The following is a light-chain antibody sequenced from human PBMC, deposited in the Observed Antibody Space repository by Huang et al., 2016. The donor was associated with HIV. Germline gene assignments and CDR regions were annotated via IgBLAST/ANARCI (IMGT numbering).Light chain of an antibody. Sequence: DIVLTQSPHSLAVSLGERATINCKSSQSLLYRSNNKNHLVWYQQQPGQPPKLLMYWASTRESVVPDRFSASGSGTDFTLTISSLQAEDVAVYYCQQYYTVPWTFGQGTKVEI. CDR1: QSLLYRSNNKNH. CDR3: QQYYTVPWT. V-gene: IGKV4-1*01. J-gene: IGKJ1*01. CDR2: WAS.